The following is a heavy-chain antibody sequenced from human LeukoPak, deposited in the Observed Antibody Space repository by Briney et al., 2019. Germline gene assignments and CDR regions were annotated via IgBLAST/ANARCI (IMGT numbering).Heavy chain of an antibody. D-gene: IGHD3-3*01. CDR1: EFTFSSYA. Sequence: GGSLRLSCAASEFTFSSYAMSWVRQAPGKGLEWVSAISGSGGSTYYADSVKGRFTISRDNSKNTLYLQMNSLRAEDTAVYYCAKVPAPTIFGVVISWFDPWGQGTLVTVSS. CDR2: ISGSGGST. J-gene: IGHJ5*02. CDR3: AKVPAPTIFGVVISWFDP. V-gene: IGHV3-23*01.